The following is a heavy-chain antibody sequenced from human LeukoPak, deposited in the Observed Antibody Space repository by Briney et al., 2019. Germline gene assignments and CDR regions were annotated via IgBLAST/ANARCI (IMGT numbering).Heavy chain of an antibody. J-gene: IGHJ4*02. CDR3: AKDDCSSTSCQIDY. CDR2: ISWNSGSI. V-gene: IGHV3-9*03. Sequence: GGSLRLSCAASGFTFDDYAMHWVRQAPGKGLEWVSGISWNSGSIGYADSVNGRFAISRDNAKNSLYLQMNSLRAEDMALYYCAKDDCSSTSCQIDYWGQGTLVTVSS. CDR1: GFTFDDYA. D-gene: IGHD2-2*01.